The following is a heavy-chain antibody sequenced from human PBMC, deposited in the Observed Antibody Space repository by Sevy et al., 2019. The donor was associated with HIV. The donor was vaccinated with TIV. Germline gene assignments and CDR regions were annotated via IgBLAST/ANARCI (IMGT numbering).Heavy chain of an antibody. D-gene: IGHD3-3*01. CDR1: GYTFTSYA. CDR3: ARDYDFWSGYYTGRYYFDY. V-gene: IGHV7-4-1*02. Sequence: ASVKVSSKASGYTFTSYAMNWVRQAPGQGLEWMGWINTNTGNPTYAQGFTGRFVFSLDTSVSTAYLQISSLKAEDTAVYYCARDYDFWSGYYTGRYYFDYWGQGTLVTVSS. CDR2: INTNTGNP. J-gene: IGHJ4*02.